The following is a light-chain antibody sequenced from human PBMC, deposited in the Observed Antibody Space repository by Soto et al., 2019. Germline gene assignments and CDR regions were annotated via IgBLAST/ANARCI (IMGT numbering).Light chain of an antibody. J-gene: IGKJ5*01. CDR3: QQYNNWPPIT. CDR1: ERISDY. V-gene: IGKV1-39*01. CDR2: TAS. Sequence: TQSPSSLSASVGDRVTISCRASERISDYLAWYQQKPGKAPKLLINTASSLRSGVPSRFSGSGSGTEFTLTISSLQSEDFAVYYCQQYNNWPPITFGQGTRLEIK.